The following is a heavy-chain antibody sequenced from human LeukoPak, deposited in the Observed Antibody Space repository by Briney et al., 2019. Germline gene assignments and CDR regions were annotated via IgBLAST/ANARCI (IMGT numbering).Heavy chain of an antibody. V-gene: IGHV1-18*01. J-gene: IGHJ4*02. CDR2: ITPNNGNI. CDR1: GYTFTTYG. D-gene: IGHD5-18*01. Sequence: ASVKVSCKASGYTFTTYGITWVRQAPGQGLEWMGWITPNNGNINYAQKFQGRFTMTTDTSTTTAYMELRSLRSDDTAVYYCARRDSYAKNDYWGQGTLVTVSS. CDR3: ARRDSYAKNDY.